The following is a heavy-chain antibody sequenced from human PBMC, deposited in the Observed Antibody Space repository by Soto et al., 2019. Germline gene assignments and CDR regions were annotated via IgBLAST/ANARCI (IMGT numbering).Heavy chain of an antibody. V-gene: IGHV4-31*03. J-gene: IGHJ5*02. CDR1: GAALNSGNYY. CDR3: ARLRIATNNYKWFDP. CDR2: IYVTGAV. D-gene: IGHD2-21*01. Sequence: SETLSLTCSVSGAALNSGNYYWSWIRQVPGKGLEWIGHIYVTGAVDYNPSLRDRITISQDTSERQFSLNLRLVTAADTAVYYCARLRIATNNYKWFDPWGQGPLVTVSS.